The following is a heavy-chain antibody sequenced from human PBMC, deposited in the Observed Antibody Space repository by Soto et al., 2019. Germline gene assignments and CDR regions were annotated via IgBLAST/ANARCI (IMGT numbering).Heavy chain of an antibody. Sequence: GGSLILSCAASGFTFSNAWMNWVRQAPGKGLEWVGRIKSKTDGGTTDYAAPVKGRFTISRDDSKNTLYLQMNSLKTEDTAVYYCTTERDDYGDFGDYYGMDVWGQGTTVTVSS. CDR3: TTERDDYGDFGDYYGMDV. V-gene: IGHV3-15*07. D-gene: IGHD4-17*01. CDR2: IKSKTDGGTT. J-gene: IGHJ6*02. CDR1: GFTFSNAW.